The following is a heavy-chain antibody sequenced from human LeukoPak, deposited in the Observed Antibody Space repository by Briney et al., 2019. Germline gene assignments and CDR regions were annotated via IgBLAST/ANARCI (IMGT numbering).Heavy chain of an antibody. CDR1: GYTFSSYD. Sequence: GASVKVSCKASGYTFSSYDISWVRQAPGQGLEWMGWISTYNGNTNYAQKFQGRVAMTTDTSTSTAYMELRSLRSDDTAVYYCARGRCSSTSCYLLAPLGSSPDAFDIWGQGTMVTVSS. V-gene: IGHV1-18*01. CDR2: ISTYNGNT. J-gene: IGHJ3*02. D-gene: IGHD2-2*01. CDR3: ARGRCSSTSCYLLAPLGSSPDAFDI.